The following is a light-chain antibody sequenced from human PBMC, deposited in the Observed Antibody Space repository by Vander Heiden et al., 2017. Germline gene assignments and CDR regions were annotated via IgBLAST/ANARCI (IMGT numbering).Light chain of an antibody. V-gene: IGLV3-25*03. Sequence: SYELTQPPSVSVSPGQTARLTCSGDALPKQYAYWYQQKPGQAPVLLIYKDSERPSGIPERFSGSSSGTTVTLTISGVQAEDEADYYCQSTDSSDTYVVFAGGTKLTVL. CDR3: QSTDSSDTYVV. CDR1: ALPKQY. J-gene: IGLJ2*01. CDR2: KDS.